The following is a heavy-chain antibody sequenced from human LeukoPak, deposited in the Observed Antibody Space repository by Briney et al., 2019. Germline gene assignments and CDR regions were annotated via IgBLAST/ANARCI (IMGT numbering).Heavy chain of an antibody. CDR2: ISTSSRYI. J-gene: IGHJ5*02. CDR3: ARADCSSSTCYLRRSWFDP. D-gene: IGHD2-2*01. Sequence: GGSLRLSCAASGFTLSNYEMNWVRQAPGKGLEWVSSISTSSRYIYYKDSVRGRFTISRDDAKNSLYLEMNSLRAEDTAVYYCARADCSSSTCYLRRSWFDPWGQGTLVTVSS. V-gene: IGHV3-21*01. CDR1: GFTLSNYE.